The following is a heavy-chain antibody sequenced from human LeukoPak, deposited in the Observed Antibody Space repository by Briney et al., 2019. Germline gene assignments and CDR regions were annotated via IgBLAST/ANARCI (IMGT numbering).Heavy chain of an antibody. Sequence: ASVKVSCKASGYIFDIYALIWVRQAPGQGLELMGWIETNTGNPTYAQGLTGRFVFSLDKSVSTAYLQISSLKAEDTAVYYCARDYTLTLGTTTYFQHWGQGTLVTVSS. D-gene: IGHD1-7*01. CDR1: GYIFDIYA. CDR2: IETNTGNP. CDR3: ARDYTLTLGTTTYFQH. J-gene: IGHJ1*01. V-gene: IGHV7-4-1*02.